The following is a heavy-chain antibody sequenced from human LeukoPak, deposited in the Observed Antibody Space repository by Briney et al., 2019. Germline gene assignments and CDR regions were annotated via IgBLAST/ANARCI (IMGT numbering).Heavy chain of an antibody. CDR1: GFTFRTYP. V-gene: IGHV3-30*18. D-gene: IGHD4-23*01. CDR2: ASFDGNKR. CDR3: AKDRSVASYYYGMDV. Sequence: GRSLRLSCAASGFTFRTYPMHWVRQAPGKGLEWVALASFDGNKRHYADSVKGRFSIFRDNSNSTLYLQMNSLRPEDTAVYFCAKDRSVASYYYGMDVWDQGTAVTVSS. J-gene: IGHJ6*02.